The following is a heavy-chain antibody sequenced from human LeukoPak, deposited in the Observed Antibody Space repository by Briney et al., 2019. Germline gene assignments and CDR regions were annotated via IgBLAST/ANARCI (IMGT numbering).Heavy chain of an antibody. CDR3: ARRAARRGGDDY. CDR2: IYSGGST. J-gene: IGHJ4*02. V-gene: IGHV3-66*02. CDR1: GFTVSSNY. Sequence: GGSLRLSCAASGFTVSSNYMSWVRQAPGKGLEWVSVIYSGGSTYYADSVKGRFTISRDNSKNTLYLQMNSLRAEDTAVYYRARRAARRGGDDYWGQGTLVTVSS. D-gene: IGHD6-6*01.